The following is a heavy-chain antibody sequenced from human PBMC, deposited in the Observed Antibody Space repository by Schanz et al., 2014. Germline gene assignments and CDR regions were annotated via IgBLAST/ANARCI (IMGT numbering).Heavy chain of an antibody. V-gene: IGHV3-33*08. CDR3: VRDTDYHFDY. CDR2: ILYDGSKT. J-gene: IGHJ4*02. Sequence: QVQLVESGGGVVQPGRSLRLSCAASGFSFSTYAMHWVRQAPGKGLEWVAVILYDGSKTYYADSVKGRFTISRDNSMNTLYLQMNSLRAEDTAVYYCVRDTDYHFDYWGQGTLVTVSS. D-gene: IGHD4-17*01. CDR1: GFSFSTYA.